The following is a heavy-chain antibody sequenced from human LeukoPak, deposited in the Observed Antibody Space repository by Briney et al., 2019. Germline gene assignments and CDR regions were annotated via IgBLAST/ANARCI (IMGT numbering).Heavy chain of an antibody. CDR3: ARGYSSSSYELGY. CDR1: GYTFTDYY. D-gene: IGHD6-6*01. J-gene: IGHJ4*02. CDR2: INPNSGGT. V-gene: IGHV1-2*02. Sequence: ASVKVSCKASGYTFTDYYMHWVRQAPGQGLEWMGWINPNSGGTNYAQKFQGGVTMTRDTSISTAYMELSRLRSDDMAVYYCARGYSSSSYELGYWGQGTLVTVSS.